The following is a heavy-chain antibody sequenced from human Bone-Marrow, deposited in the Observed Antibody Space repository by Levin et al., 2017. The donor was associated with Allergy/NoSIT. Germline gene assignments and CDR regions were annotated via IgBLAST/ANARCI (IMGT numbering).Heavy chain of an antibody. CDR2: ISYDGGNK. Sequence: QAGGSLRLSCAASGFTFSTVMHWVRQAPGKGLEWVAFISYDGGNKYYADSVKGRFTFSRDNSKNTLYLQMNSLRTEDTAVYFCARELTLRTIAVQNAFDIWGQGTMVTVSS. J-gene: IGHJ3*02. V-gene: IGHV3-30*04. CDR3: ARELTLRTIAVQNAFDI. CDR1: GFTFSTV. D-gene: IGHD6-19*01.